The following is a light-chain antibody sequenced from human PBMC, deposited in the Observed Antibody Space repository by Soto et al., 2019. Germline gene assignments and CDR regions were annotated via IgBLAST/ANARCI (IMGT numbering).Light chain of an antibody. CDR1: SSDVGGYNF. CDR3: CSYAGIYTGV. J-gene: IGLJ3*02. V-gene: IGLV2-11*01. Sequence: QSALTQPRSVSGSPGQSVTISCTGTSSDVGGYNFVSWYQHHPGKAPKLMIYDVSKRPSGVPDRFSGSKSGNTASLTISGLQAEDEADYYCCSYAGIYTGVFGGGTKLTVL. CDR2: DVS.